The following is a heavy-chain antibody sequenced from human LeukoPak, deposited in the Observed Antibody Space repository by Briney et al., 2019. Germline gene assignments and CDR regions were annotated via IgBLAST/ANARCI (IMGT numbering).Heavy chain of an antibody. Sequence: ASVKVSCKASGYTFTSYYMHWVRQAPGQGLEWMGIINPSGGSTSYAQKFQGRVTMTRDTSTSTVYMELSSLRSEDTAVYYCARAVDILTGYEWHFDYWGQGTLVTVSS. CDR1: GYTFTSYY. CDR2: INPSGGST. J-gene: IGHJ4*02. V-gene: IGHV1-46*01. D-gene: IGHD3-9*01. CDR3: ARAVDILTGYEWHFDY.